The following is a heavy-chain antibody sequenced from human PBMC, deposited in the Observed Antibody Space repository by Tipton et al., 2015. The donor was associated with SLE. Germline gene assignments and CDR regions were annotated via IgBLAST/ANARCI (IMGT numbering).Heavy chain of an antibody. CDR1: GGSVRSSSKY. J-gene: IGHJ5*02. CDR3: ARLLGYSYGLNWFDP. D-gene: IGHD5-18*01. Sequence: LSLTCTVSGGSVRSSSKYWAWIRQPPGKGLEWVGSIYYTGTTTYYNSFLKSRVTMSVDTSKNQFSLRLTSVIAADTAVYYCARLLGYSYGLNWFDPWGQGTLISVSS. V-gene: IGHV4-39*07. CDR2: IYYTGTTT.